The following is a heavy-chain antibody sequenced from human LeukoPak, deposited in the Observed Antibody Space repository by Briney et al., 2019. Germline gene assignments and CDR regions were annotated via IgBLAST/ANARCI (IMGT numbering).Heavy chain of an antibody. V-gene: IGHV3-66*01. CDR2: IHSGGET. J-gene: IGHJ4*02. D-gene: IGHD5-12*01. CDR3: ARLFPYSGYDY. Sequence: PGGSLRLSCAASGFTVRSNYMSWVRQAPGKGLQWVSVIHSGGETYYADSVKDRFTISRDNSMNTVYLQMNSLRAEDTAVYYCARLFPYSGYDYWGQGTLVTVSS. CDR1: GFTVRSNY.